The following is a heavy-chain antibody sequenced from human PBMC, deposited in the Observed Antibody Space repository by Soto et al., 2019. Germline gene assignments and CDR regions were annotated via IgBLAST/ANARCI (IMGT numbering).Heavy chain of an antibody. CDR3: ARDGTYYYGSGSFVRWFDP. Sequence: GGSLRLSCAASGFTFSDYYMSWIRQAPGKGLEWVSYISSSGSTIYYADSVKGRFTISRDNAKNSLYLQMNSLRAEDTAVYYCARDGTYYYGSGSFVRWFDPWGQGTLVTVSS. V-gene: IGHV3-11*01. CDR1: GFTFSDYY. CDR2: ISSSGSTI. D-gene: IGHD3-10*01. J-gene: IGHJ5*02.